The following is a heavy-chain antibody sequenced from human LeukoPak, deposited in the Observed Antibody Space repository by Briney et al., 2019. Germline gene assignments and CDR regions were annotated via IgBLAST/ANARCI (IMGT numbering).Heavy chain of an antibody. D-gene: IGHD2/OR15-2a*01. CDR2: ITGSSSFI. V-gene: IGHV3-21*01. Sequence: PGGSLRLSCAASGFTFSHYSMNWVRQAPGKGLEWVSSITGSSSFIHYADSVKGRFTISRDNAKNSLYLHMNSLRADDTALYYCARTAFYGGDHVNWFDPWGQGTLVTVSS. CDR3: ARTAFYGGDHVNWFDP. CDR1: GFTFSHYS. J-gene: IGHJ5*02.